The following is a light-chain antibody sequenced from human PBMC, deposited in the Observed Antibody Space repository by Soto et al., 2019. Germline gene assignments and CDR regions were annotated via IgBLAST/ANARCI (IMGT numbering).Light chain of an antibody. Sequence: EIVMTQSPATLSVSPGERATLSCRASQSVSSRLAWYQQKPGQAPRLLTYGASSRATGIPDRFSASGSGTDFTLTISRLEPEDFAVYYCQQYGSSPPVTFGGGTKVDIK. CDR1: QSVSSR. CDR2: GAS. J-gene: IGKJ4*01. CDR3: QQYGSSPPVT. V-gene: IGKV3-20*01.